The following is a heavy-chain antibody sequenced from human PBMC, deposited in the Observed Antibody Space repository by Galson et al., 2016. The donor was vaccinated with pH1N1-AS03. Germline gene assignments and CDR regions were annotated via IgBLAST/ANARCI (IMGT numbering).Heavy chain of an antibody. J-gene: IGHJ4*02. Sequence: GFHWAWVRQPPSKGLEWIGTISHSGNTYYNPSLKSRVTMSVDTSKNQFSLKLSSVTAADAAVYYCARFSGSYQFDYWGQGTLATVSS. CDR2: ISHSGNT. V-gene: IGHV4-38-2*01. CDR3: ARFSGSYQFDY. D-gene: IGHD1-26*01. CDR1: GFH.